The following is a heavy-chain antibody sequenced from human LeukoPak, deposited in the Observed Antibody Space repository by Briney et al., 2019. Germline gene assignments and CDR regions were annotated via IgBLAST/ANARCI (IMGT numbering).Heavy chain of an antibody. Sequence: SETLSLTCAVYGGSFSGYYWSWIRQPAGKGLEWIGRIYTSGSTNYNPSLKSRVTISVDTSKNQFSLKLSSVTAADTAVYYCARAIFGVANYYYYYMDVWGKGTTVTVSS. V-gene: IGHV4-59*10. CDR3: ARAIFGVANYYYYYMDV. D-gene: IGHD3-3*01. J-gene: IGHJ6*03. CDR2: IYTSGST. CDR1: GGSFSGYY.